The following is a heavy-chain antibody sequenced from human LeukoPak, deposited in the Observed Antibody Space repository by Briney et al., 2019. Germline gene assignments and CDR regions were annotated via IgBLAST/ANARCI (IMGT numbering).Heavy chain of an antibody. CDR1: GYSFSSGYY. J-gene: IGHJ4*02. V-gene: IGHV4-38-2*01. Sequence: SETLSLTCAVSGYSFSSGYYWGWIRQPPGKGLEWIGSIYHSGSTYYNPSLKSRVTISVDTSKNQFSLKLSSVTAADTAVYYCARRCSGGSCYSTYFDYWGQGTLVTVSS. D-gene: IGHD2-15*01. CDR2: IYHSGST. CDR3: ARRCSGGSCYSTYFDY.